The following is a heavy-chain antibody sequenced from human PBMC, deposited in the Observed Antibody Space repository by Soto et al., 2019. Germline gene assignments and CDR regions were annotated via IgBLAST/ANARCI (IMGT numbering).Heavy chain of an antibody. Sequence: EASVKVSCKASGYTFTSYYMHWVRRAPGQGLEWMGIINPSGGSTSYAQKFQGRVTMTRDTSTSTVYMELSSLRSEDTAVYYCARDVVVVAPTNWFDPWGQGTLVTVSS. CDR3: ARDVVVVAPTNWFDP. CDR2: INPSGGST. J-gene: IGHJ5*02. V-gene: IGHV1-46*03. CDR1: GYTFTSYY. D-gene: IGHD2-15*01.